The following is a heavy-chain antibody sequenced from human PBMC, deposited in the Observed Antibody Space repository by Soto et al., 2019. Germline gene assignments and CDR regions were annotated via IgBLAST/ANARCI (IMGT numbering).Heavy chain of an antibody. CDR2: LIPVFGTS. Sequence: QVQLVQSGAEVKKPGSSVKVSCRASGDSFSNYAVNWLRQAPGRGLGWMGGLIPVFGTSNYAEKFQGRVTITADESKGTAYMELSSLTSEDTAVYYCARAVRTGFYGIDVWGQGTTVSVSS. V-gene: IGHV1-69*01. CDR1: GDSFSNYA. J-gene: IGHJ6*02. CDR3: ARAVRTGFYGIDV.